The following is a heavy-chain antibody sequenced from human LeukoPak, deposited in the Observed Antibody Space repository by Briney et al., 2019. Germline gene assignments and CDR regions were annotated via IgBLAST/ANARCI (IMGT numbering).Heavy chain of an antibody. D-gene: IGHD3-10*01. J-gene: IGHJ3*02. Sequence: SETLSLTCAVSGGSISSGGYSWSWIRQPPGKGLEWIGYIYHSGSTYYNPSLKSRVTISVDRSKNQFSLKLSSVTAADTAVYYCARVSEYWVRGAFDIWGQGTMVTVSS. CDR3: ARVSEYWVRGAFDI. CDR1: GGSISSGGYS. CDR2: IYHSGST. V-gene: IGHV4-30-2*01.